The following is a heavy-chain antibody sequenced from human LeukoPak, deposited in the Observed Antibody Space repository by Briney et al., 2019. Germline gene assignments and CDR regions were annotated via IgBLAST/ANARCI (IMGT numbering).Heavy chain of an antibody. J-gene: IGHJ3*02. V-gene: IGHV3-13*04. CDR3: ARGADYSSSWYRESDAFDI. D-gene: IGHD6-13*01. CDR2: IGTAGDT. Sequence: GGSLTLSCAVSGYTFSSYHVHWVRQATGKGLEWVSAIGTAGDTYYPGSVKGRFTISRENAKNSFYLQMNNLRAGDTAVYYCARGADYSSSWYRESDAFDIWGQGTLVTVSS. CDR1: GYTFSSYH.